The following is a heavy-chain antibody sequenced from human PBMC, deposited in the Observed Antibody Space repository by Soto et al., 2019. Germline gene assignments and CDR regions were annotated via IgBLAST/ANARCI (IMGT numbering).Heavy chain of an antibody. CDR2: IYSGGST. D-gene: IGHD3-22*01. Sequence: GRSLRLSCAASGFTVSSNYMSWVRQAPGKGLEWVSVIYSGGSTYYADSVKGRFTISRDNSKNTLYLQMNGLRAEDTAVYYCARGSNVYDSSGYYPDWGQGTLVTVSS. CDR3: ARGSNVYDSSGYYPD. CDR1: GFTVSSNY. J-gene: IGHJ4*02. V-gene: IGHV3-53*01.